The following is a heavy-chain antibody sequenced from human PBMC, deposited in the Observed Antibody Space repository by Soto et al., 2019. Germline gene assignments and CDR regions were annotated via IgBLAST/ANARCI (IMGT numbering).Heavy chain of an antibody. Sequence: PGGSLRLSCSASGFTFSSYSMNWVRQAPGKGLEWVSYISSSSSYIYYADSVKGRFTISRDNAKNSLYLQMNSLRAEDTAVYYCARGVVAGVSIGYWGQGTLVTVSA. CDR2: ISSSSSYI. D-gene: IGHD2-15*01. J-gene: IGHJ4*02. CDR3: ARGVVAGVSIGY. V-gene: IGHV3-21*01. CDR1: GFTFSSYS.